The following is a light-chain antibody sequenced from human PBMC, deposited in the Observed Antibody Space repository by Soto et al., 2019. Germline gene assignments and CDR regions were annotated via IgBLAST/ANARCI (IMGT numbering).Light chain of an antibody. CDR2: KVS. Sequence: DAVMTQSPLSLPVTLGQPASISCWSSQSLVYEKDGNTYLTWFQQRPGQSPRRLIYKVSNRDSGVPDRFSGSGSGTDFTLKISRVVAEDVGVYYCMQGTHWPYTFGQGTKLEIK. CDR1: QSLVYEKDGNTY. V-gene: IGKV2-30*01. J-gene: IGKJ2*01. CDR3: MQGTHWPYT.